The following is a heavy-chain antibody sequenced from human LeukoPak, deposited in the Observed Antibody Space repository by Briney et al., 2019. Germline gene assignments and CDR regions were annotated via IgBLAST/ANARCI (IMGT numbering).Heavy chain of an antibody. CDR3: AREGAAAGSGYYFDY. J-gene: IGHJ4*02. CDR2: ISSSSSNI. Sequence: GGSLRLSCAASGFTFSGYYMNWVRQAPGKGLEWVSSISSSSSNIYYADSVKGRFTISRDNAKNSLYLQMNSLRAEDTAVYYCAREGAAAGSGYYFDYWGQGTLVAVSS. V-gene: IGHV3-21*01. D-gene: IGHD6-13*01. CDR1: GFTFSGYY.